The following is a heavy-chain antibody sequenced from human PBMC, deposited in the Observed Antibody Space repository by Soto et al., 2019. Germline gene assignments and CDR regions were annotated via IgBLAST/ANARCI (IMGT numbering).Heavy chain of an antibody. CDR1: GGSITSYY. CDR2: ISYSGST. CDR3: AREGVSSSWYYYYAMDV. D-gene: IGHD6-13*01. V-gene: IGHV4-59*01. J-gene: IGHJ6*02. Sequence: SETLSLTCTVSGGSITSYYWSWIRQPPGKGLERIGYISYSGSTNYNPSLKSRVTISVETSKNQFSLKLSSVTAADTAVYYCAREGVSSSWYYYYAMDVWGQGTTVTVSS.